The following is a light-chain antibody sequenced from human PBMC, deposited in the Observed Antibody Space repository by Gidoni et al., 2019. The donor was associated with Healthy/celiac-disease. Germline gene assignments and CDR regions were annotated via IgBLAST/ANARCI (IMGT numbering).Light chain of an antibody. V-gene: IGKV1-39*01. CDR2: TAS. CDR3: QQSYSTPYT. J-gene: IGKJ2*01. CDR1: QSISTY. Sequence: DIQITHTPSSLSAPVGDRVTITCRASQSISTYLNWYQQKPGKAPKLLIYTASSLQSGVPSRFSGSGSGTDFTLAISSLQPEDFATYYCQQSYSTPYTFXXXTKLEIK.